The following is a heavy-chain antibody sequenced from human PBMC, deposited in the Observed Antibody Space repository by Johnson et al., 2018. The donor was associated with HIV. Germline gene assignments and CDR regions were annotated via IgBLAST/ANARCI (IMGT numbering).Heavy chain of an antibody. CDR2: IYSGGST. CDR3: AKIGQWRERLDAFDV. V-gene: IGHV3-66*03. D-gene: IGHD6-19*01. J-gene: IGHJ3*01. Sequence: EVQLVESGGGLIQPGGSLRLSCAASGFTVSSNYMSWVRQAPGKGLEWVSVIYSGGSTYYADSMKGRFTISSDNSKNTLYLQMSSLRPEDTAVYYCAKIGQWRERLDAFDVWGQGTMVTVSA. CDR1: GFTVSSNY.